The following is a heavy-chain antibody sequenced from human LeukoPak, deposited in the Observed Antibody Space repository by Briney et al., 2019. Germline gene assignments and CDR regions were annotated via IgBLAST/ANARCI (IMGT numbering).Heavy chain of an antibody. CDR3: SGQSGFSFDP. V-gene: IGHV4-34*01. J-gene: IGHJ5*02. D-gene: IGHD1-26*01. Sequence: SETLSLTCAVYGGSLNGYYWSWIRQPPGKGLEWIGEGGNSGGTKFNPSLKSRVTISADTSKNQFSLKLSSVTAADTAVYAKSGQSGFSFDPWGQGTLVTVSS. CDR1: GGSLNGYY. CDR2: GGNSGGT.